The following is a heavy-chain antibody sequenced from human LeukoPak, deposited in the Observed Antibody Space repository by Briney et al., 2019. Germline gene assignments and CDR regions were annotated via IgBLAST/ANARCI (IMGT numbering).Heavy chain of an antibody. CDR3: ARHGPNRYYYGSGSQTYFDY. D-gene: IGHD3-10*01. V-gene: IGHV4-4*09. Sequence: SETLSLTCTVSGGSISSYYWSWIRQPPGKGLEWIGYIYTSGSTNYNPSPKSRVTISVDTSKNQFSLKLSSVTAADTAVYYCARHGPNRYYYGSGSQTYFDYWGQGTLVTVSS. CDR1: GGSISSYY. CDR2: IYTSGST. J-gene: IGHJ4*02.